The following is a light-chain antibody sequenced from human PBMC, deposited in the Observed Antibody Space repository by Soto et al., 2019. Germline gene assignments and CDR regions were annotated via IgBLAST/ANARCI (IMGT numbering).Light chain of an antibody. CDR1: NIGSKN. CDR3: QVWDSSTV. V-gene: IGLV3-9*01. CDR2: RDS. J-gene: IGLJ1*01. Sequence: SYELTQPLSVSVALGQTARITCGGNNIGSKNVLWYQQKPGQAPVLVIYRDSNRPSGIPERFSGSNSGNTATLTISRAQAGDEADYYCQVWDSSTVFGTGTKLTVL.